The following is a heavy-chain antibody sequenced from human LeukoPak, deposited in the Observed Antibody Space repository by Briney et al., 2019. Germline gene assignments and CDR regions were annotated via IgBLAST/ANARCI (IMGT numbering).Heavy chain of an antibody. D-gene: IGHD6-13*01. CDR2: ISSTIDYI. Sequence: GGSLRLSCAASGFAFRTCTMNWVRQTPGKGLEWVSFISSTIDYIYYADSVKGRFTISRDNARNSLYLQMNSLREEDTAVYYCGGEFSSSPASMDVWGQGATVTVSS. V-gene: IGHV3-21*06. CDR1: GFAFRTCT. J-gene: IGHJ6*02. CDR3: GGEFSSSPASMDV.